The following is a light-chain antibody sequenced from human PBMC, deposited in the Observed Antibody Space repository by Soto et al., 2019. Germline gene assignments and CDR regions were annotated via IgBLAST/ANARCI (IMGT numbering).Light chain of an antibody. CDR1: SSNIGAGYD. CDR2: DNS. J-gene: IGLJ1*01. Sequence: QSVLTQPPSVSGAPGQRVTISCTGSSSNIGAGYDVHWYQHLPGTAPKLLIYDNSNRPSGVPDRFSGSKSGTSASLAITGLQAEDEADYYCQSYDSSLSAPYVFGTGTKLTAL. V-gene: IGLV1-40*01. CDR3: QSYDSSLSAPYV.